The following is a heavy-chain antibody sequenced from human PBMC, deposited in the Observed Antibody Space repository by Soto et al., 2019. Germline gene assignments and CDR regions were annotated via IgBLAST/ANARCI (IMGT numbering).Heavy chain of an antibody. J-gene: IGHJ6*02. D-gene: IGHD6-19*01. CDR2: TNPNSGNT. CDR3: ARGPGAGTYYYYYTMDV. Sequence: ASVKVSCKASGYTFTSYDINWVRQATGQGLEWMGYTNPNSGNTVYAQQFQGRVTMTWDTSITTAYMELSSLRSEDTAVYHCARGPGAGTYYYYYTMDVWGQGTTVTVS. CDR1: GYTFTSYD. V-gene: IGHV1-8*01.